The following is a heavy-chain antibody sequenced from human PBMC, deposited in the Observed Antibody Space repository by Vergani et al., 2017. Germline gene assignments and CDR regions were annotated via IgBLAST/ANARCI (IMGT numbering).Heavy chain of an antibody. CDR1: GDSIISRSYY. Sequence: QMQLQESGPGLVKASETLSLTCTVSGDSIISRSYYWGWIRQPPGKGLEWIGSIYNSGNGDSSSSLKSRVTISADTSKNQLSRRLTSVTAADTAVYYCASGKYYSDSTSHFRGRYFDVWGRGTLVTVPS. CDR2: IYNSGNG. V-gene: IGHV4-39*01. D-gene: IGHD3-16*01. J-gene: IGHJ2*01. CDR3: ASGKYYSDSTSHFRGRYFDV.